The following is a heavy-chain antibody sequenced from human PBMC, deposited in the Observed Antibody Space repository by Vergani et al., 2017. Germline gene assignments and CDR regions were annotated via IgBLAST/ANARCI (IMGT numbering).Heavy chain of an antibody. V-gene: IGHV3-30*02. D-gene: IGHD3-16*01. Sequence: QVQLVESGGGVVQRGGSLRLSCATSGFTLSNYDMQWIRQGPGTGLEFVAFIQFDGSNHYYADSVKGRFTLSRDFSKNTLYLQMNSLRTDDTATYYCAKHFRGWGIDYWGQGTQVIFSS. CDR2: IQFDGSNH. CDR1: GFTLSNYD. CDR3: AKHFRGWGIDY. J-gene: IGHJ4*02.